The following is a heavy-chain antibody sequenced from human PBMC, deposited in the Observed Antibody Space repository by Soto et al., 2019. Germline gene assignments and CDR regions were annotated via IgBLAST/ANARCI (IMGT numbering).Heavy chain of an antibody. CDR2: IYHSGST. J-gene: IGHJ4*02. D-gene: IGHD6-13*01. Sequence: QVQLQESGPGLVKPSGTLSLTCAVSGGSIRSSNWWSWVRQPPGKGLEWIGEIYHSGSTNYNPSLKSRVTISVDKSMNQFSLKLSSVTAADTAVYYCAREVAAVGEIDYWGQGTLVTVSS. V-gene: IGHV4-4*02. CDR1: GGSIRSSNW. CDR3: AREVAAVGEIDY.